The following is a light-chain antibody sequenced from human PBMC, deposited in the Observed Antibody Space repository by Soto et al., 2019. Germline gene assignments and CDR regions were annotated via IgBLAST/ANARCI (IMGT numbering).Light chain of an antibody. CDR2: EVS. CDR1: GSDIGRYDF. V-gene: IGLV2-14*01. CDR3: SSYTDSSSVEV. Sequence: QSALTQPASVSGSPGQSITISCTGTGSDIGRYDFVSWFQQHPGKVPKLVIYEVSSRPSGVSDRFSGSKSGNTASLTISGLQAEDEADYYCSSYTDSSSVEVFGSGTKLTVL. J-gene: IGLJ1*01.